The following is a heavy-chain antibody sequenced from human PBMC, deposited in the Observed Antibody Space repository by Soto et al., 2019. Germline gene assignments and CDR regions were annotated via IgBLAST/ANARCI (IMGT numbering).Heavy chain of an antibody. CDR2: IIPIFGTT. CDR3: ARRGESCGGDVYSHWFFDL. V-gene: IGHV1-69*18. D-gene: IGHD2-21*02. Sequence: QVQLVQSGAEVKKPGSSVNVSCKASGGTLNNYAISWVRQAPGQGLEWMGRIIPIFGTTNYAQKFKGRVTITADESTNTAYMELSSLTSDDTAIYYCARRGESCGGDVYSHWFFDLWGRGTLVSVTS. CDR1: GGTLNNYA. J-gene: IGHJ2*01.